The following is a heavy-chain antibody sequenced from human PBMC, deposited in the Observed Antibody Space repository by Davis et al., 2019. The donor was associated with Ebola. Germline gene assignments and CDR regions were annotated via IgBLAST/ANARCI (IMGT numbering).Heavy chain of an antibody. CDR1: GYTFTSYA. CDR2: INTKTGNP. V-gene: IGHV7-4-1*02. CDR3: ARASCGRIFCVPDELDY. Sequence: AASVKVSCKASGYTFTSYAMNWVRQAPGQGLEWMGWINTKTGNPTYVQGFTGRFVFSLDTSVSTAYLQISSLEAEDTAVYYCARASCGRIFCVPDELDYWGQGTLVTVSS. J-gene: IGHJ4*02. D-gene: IGHD3-3*02.